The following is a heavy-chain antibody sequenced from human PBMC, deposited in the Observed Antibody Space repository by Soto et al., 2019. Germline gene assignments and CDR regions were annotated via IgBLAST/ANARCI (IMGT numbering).Heavy chain of an antibody. CDR1: GYTFTNYD. Sequence: QVQLVQSGAEVKKPGASVKVSCKASGYTFTNYDINWVRQATGQGLESMGWMNPDSGDTRYAQEFQGRVTMTRDTSISTAYMELSSLRSEDTAVYYCARGRRDYYDSGDWVPLAYWGQGTLVIVSS. V-gene: IGHV1-8*01. CDR3: ARGRRDYYDSGDWVPLAY. D-gene: IGHD3-22*01. CDR2: MNPDSGDT. J-gene: IGHJ4*02.